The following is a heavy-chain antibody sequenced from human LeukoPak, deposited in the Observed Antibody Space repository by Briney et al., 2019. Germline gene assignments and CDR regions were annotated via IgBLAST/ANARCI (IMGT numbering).Heavy chain of an antibody. D-gene: IGHD6-13*01. CDR2: ISSSGSTI. Sequence: GGSLRLSCGASGFTFSSFEMNWVRQAPGKGLEWVSYISSSGSTIYYADSVKGRFTISRDNAKNSLYLQMNSLRAEDTAVYYCARGTRYSSSWYDYWGQGTLVTVSS. J-gene: IGHJ4*02. V-gene: IGHV3-48*03. CDR1: GFTFSSFE. CDR3: ARGTRYSSSWYDY.